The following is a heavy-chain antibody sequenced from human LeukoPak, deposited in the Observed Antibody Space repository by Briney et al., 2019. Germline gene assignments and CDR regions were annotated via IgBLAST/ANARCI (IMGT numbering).Heavy chain of an antibody. CDR3: AKVYEDSSGFGFDI. D-gene: IGHD3-22*01. V-gene: IGHV3-23*01. Sequence: GGSLRLSCAASGFIFSSYAMSWVRQAPGKGLEWVSAISGGGDKKYYADSVKGQFTISRDNSENTLNLQMNSLRAEDTAVYYCAKVYEDSSGFGFDIWGQGTMVTVSS. CDR1: GFIFSSYA. CDR2: ISGGGDKK. J-gene: IGHJ3*02.